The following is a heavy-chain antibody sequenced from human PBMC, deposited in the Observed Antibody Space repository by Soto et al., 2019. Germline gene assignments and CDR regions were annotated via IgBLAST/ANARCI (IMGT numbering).Heavy chain of an antibody. D-gene: IGHD3-22*01. CDR2: ISYDGSNK. Sequence: GGSLRLSCAASGFTFSSYGMHWVRQAPGKGLEWVAVISYDGSNKYYADSVKGRFTISRDNSKNTLYLQMNSLRAEDTAVYYCAKDLVDYDSSGYSDYGMDVWGQGTTVTVSS. V-gene: IGHV3-30*18. CDR1: GFTFSSYG. CDR3: AKDLVDYDSSGYSDYGMDV. J-gene: IGHJ6*02.